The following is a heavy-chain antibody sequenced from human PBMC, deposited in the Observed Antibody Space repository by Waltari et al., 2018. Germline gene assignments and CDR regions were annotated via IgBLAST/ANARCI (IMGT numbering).Heavy chain of an antibody. CDR1: GYTFTSHS. J-gene: IGHJ4*02. D-gene: IGHD2-15*01. Sequence: QVQLVQSGNEVMKPGASVKVSCKASGYTFTSHSTTWGRQAPGQGPEWLGWINRNNGNTKFAQKFQGRVSLTTDTSTSTAYMDLRSLTSDDTAVYYCARDYCSGDGCSLDCWGQGTLVTVSS. CDR2: INRNNGNT. V-gene: IGHV1-18*04. CDR3: ARDYCSGDGCSLDC.